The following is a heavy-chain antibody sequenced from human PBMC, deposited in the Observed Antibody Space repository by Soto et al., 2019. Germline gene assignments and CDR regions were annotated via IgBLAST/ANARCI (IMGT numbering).Heavy chain of an antibody. V-gene: IGHV4-59*08. CDR1: GASIRGYH. J-gene: IGHJ6*02. CDR2: ISYSGAT. D-gene: IGHD3-10*01. Sequence: SETLSLTCTVSGASIRGYHWSWIRQFPGKGLECLGYISYSGATDYNPSLKSRVTMSVDTSKNQFSLQLNSVTAADTAVYYCARGRRTTYGSGSYWVYYYYGMDVWGQGTTVTV. CDR3: ARGRRTTYGSGSYWVYYYYGMDV.